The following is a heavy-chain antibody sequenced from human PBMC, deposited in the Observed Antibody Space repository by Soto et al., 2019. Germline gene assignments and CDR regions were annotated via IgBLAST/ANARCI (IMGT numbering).Heavy chain of an antibody. V-gene: IGHV1-3*01. D-gene: IGHD2-21*02. CDR1: GYTFTSYA. J-gene: IGHJ5*02. Sequence: ASVKVSCKASGYTFTSYAMHWVRQAPGQGLEWMGRINPGNGKTKYSQKFQGRVTITADKSTSTAYMELSSLRSEDTAVYYCAGPIAHDFHNWFDPWGQGTLVTVSS. CDR3: AGPIAHDFHNWFDP. CDR2: INPGNGKT.